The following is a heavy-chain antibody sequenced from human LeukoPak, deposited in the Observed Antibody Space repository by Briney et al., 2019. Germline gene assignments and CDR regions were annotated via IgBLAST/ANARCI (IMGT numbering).Heavy chain of an antibody. Sequence: SETLSLTCTVAGGSISSYYWSWIRQPPGKGLEWMGYIYYGGSTNYNPSLTSRVTISVDTSKNQFSLKLSSVTAADTAVYYCARQVWWLHGPRRMYYFDYWGQGTLVTVSS. CDR3: ARQVWWLHGPRRMYYFDY. V-gene: IGHV4-59*01. CDR1: GGSISSYY. CDR2: IYYGGST. D-gene: IGHD5-12*01. J-gene: IGHJ4*02.